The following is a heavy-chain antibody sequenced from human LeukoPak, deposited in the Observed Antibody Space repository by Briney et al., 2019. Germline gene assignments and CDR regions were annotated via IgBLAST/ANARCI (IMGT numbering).Heavy chain of an antibody. V-gene: IGHV1-3*04. Sequence: ASVKVSCKASGYTFTDYAMHWVRQTPGERLEWMGWINTGKGNTKYSQKFQGRVTITMDTSASTAYMELSSLRSEDTAVYYCARDHVVGLAPFDPWGQGTLVTVSS. CDR2: INTGKGNT. CDR3: ARDHVVGLAPFDP. D-gene: IGHD2-15*01. CDR1: GYTFTDYA. J-gene: IGHJ5*02.